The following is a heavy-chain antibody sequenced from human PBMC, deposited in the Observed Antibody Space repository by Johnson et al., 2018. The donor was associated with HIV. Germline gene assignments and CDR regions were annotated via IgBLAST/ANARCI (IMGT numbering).Heavy chain of an antibody. V-gene: IGHV3-30*02. J-gene: IGHJ3*02. CDR3: AKEMATVNPEAFDI. CDR2: IRSNK. Sequence: QVQLVESGGGLVQPGGSLRLSCAASGFTFRNYLMSWVRQAPGKGLEWVGFIRSNKYYVDSVKGRFTISRDNSKNTLYLQMNSLRAEDTAVYYCAKEMATVNPEAFDIWGQGTMVTVSS. D-gene: IGHD5-24*01. CDR1: GFTFRNYL.